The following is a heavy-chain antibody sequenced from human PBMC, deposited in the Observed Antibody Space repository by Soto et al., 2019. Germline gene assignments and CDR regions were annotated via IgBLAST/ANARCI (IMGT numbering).Heavy chain of an antibody. D-gene: IGHD3-10*01. V-gene: IGHV1-2*02. CDR2: INPYSGGT. CDR1: GYTFTDYF. Sequence: GASVKVSCKASGYTFTDYFIHWVRQAPGQGLEWMGCINPYSGGTNSAQNFQGRVTMTRDTSISTAYMELTSLRSDDTAVYYCVRGRSYPFYFDSWGQGTLVTVSS. J-gene: IGHJ4*02. CDR3: VRGRSYPFYFDS.